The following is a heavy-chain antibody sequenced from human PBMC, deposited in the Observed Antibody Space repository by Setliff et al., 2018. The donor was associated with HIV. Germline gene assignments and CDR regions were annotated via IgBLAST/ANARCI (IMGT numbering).Heavy chain of an antibody. Sequence: GASVKVSCKASGGTFSSYAISWVRQAPGQGLEWMGGIIPDNGNTRISQRFRGSVTMTRDRSINTAYMELSGLTSDDTAVYYCARQLSNSFDYWGQGALVTVSS. D-gene: IGHD1-1*01. J-gene: IGHJ4*02. CDR2: IIPDNGNT. V-gene: IGHV1-2*02. CDR1: GGTFSSYA. CDR3: ARQLSNSFDY.